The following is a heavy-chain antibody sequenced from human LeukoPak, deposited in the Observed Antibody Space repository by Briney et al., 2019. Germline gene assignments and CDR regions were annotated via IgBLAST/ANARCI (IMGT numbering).Heavy chain of an antibody. CDR2: MKQDGSEK. D-gene: IGHD3-22*01. CDR1: GFTFSSYW. V-gene: IGHV3-7*01. CDR3: AREGGLLYYYDSSGYYPFDY. J-gene: IGHJ4*02. Sequence: QPGGSLRLSCAASGFTFSSYWMSWVRQAPGKGLEWVANMKQDGSEKYYVDSVKGRFTISRDNAKNSLYLQMNSLRAEDTAVYYCAREGGLLYYYDSSGYYPFDYWGQGTLVTVSS.